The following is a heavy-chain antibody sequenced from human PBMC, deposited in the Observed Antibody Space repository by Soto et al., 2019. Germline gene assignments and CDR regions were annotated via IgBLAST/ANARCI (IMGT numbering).Heavy chain of an antibody. J-gene: IGHJ5*02. CDR3: AREYYSNYNWFDP. CDR2: IYYSGST. CDR1: GGSISSGGYY. D-gene: IGHD4-4*01. V-gene: IGHV4-31*03. Sequence: QVQLQESGPGLVKPSQTLSLTCTVSGGSISSGGYYWSWIRQHPGKGLVGIGYIYYSGSTYYNPSLKSRVTISVDTSKNQFSLKLSSVTAADTAVYYCAREYYSNYNWFDPWGQGTLVTVSS.